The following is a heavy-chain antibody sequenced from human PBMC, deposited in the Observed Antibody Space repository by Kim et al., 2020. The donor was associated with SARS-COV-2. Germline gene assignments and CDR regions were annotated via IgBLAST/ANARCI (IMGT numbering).Heavy chain of an antibody. V-gene: IGHV3-11*05. D-gene: IGHD6-19*01. CDR3: ARDRLIAVAGRTCFDY. Sequence: SVKGRFTISRDNAKNSLYLQMNSLRAEDTAVYYCARDRLIAVAGRTCFDYWGQGTLVTVSS. J-gene: IGHJ4*02.